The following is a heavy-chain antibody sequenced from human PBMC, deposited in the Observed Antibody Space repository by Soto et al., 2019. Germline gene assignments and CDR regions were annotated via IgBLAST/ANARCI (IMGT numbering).Heavy chain of an antibody. CDR3: ARDRYFDL. Sequence: QVQLQESGPGLVKPSQTLSLTCSVSGDPINSGGYFWSWIRQLPGKGLEWIGNIFYNGSTYYNPSLNSPVTISLDTSKSQFSLNLISVTAADTAVYFCARDRYFDLWGRGTLVTVSS. V-gene: IGHV4-31*01. CDR1: GDPINSGGYF. J-gene: IGHJ2*01. CDR2: IFYNGST.